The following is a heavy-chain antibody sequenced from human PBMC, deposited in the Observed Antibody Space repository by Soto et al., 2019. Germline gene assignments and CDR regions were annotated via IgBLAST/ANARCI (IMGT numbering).Heavy chain of an antibody. CDR1: GYTFTNYG. V-gene: IGHV1-18*01. CDR3: ARYTVTTVYFQH. J-gene: IGHJ1*01. CDR2: ISAYNGNT. D-gene: IGHD4-17*01. Sequence: QVQLVQSGAEVKKPGASVKVSCKASGYTFTNYGFSWVRQAPGQGLEWMGWISAYNGNTNYAQNLRGRVAMTTDTATSTAYMELRSLRSDDTAVYYCARYTVTTVYFQHWGQGTLVTVSS.